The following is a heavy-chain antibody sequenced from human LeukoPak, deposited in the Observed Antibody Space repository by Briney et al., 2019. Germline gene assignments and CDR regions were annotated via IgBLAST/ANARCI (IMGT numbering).Heavy chain of an antibody. CDR1: GFTFSNAW. J-gene: IGHJ4*02. V-gene: IGHV3-15*07. CDR2: IKTKTAGGTI. CDR3: TTDYYDSSGYVF. D-gene: IGHD3-22*01. Sequence: PGGSLRLSCAASGFTFSNAWKNWVRQAPGKGLEWVGRIKTKTAGGTIDYAAPVKGRFTISRDDSKNMLYLQMNSLKTEDTAVYFCTTDYYDSSGYVFWGQGTLVTVSS.